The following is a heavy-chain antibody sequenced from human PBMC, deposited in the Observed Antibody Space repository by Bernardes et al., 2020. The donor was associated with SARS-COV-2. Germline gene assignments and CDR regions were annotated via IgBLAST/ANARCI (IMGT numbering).Heavy chain of an antibody. J-gene: IGHJ6*02. Sequence: GGSLRLSCAASGFTFSSYSMNWVRQAPGKGLEWVSYISSSSSTIYYAESVQGRFTISRDNAKNSLYLQMNSLRAEDTAVYYCAREMDLMVRPYYYHYAMDVWGQGTTVTVSS. CDR2: ISSSSSTI. D-gene: IGHD3-10*01. V-gene: IGHV3-48*01. CDR3: AREMDLMVRPYYYHYAMDV. CDR1: GFTFSSYS.